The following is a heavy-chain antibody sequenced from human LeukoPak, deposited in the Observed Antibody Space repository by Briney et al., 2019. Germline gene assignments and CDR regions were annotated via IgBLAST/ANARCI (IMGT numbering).Heavy chain of an antibody. J-gene: IGHJ4*02. V-gene: IGHV4-4*07. D-gene: IGHD3-10*01. CDR3: ASTPYGSGTYYFDY. CDR2: IYTSEST. CDR1: GGSISDYY. Sequence: SETLSLTCTVSGGSISDYYWSWIRQAAGKGLEWIGRIYTSESTKYNPSLKSRVTMSVNTSKNQFSLKLSSVTAADTAVYYCASTPYGSGTYYFDYWGQGTLVTVSS.